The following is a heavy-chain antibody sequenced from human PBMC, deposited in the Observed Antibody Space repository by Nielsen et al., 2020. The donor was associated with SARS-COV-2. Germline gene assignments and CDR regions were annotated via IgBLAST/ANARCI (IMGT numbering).Heavy chain of an antibody. CDR2: IYSGGST. J-gene: IGHJ6*02. Sequence: WIRQPPGKGLEWVSVIYSGGSTYYADSVKGRFTISRDNSKNTLYLQMNSLRAEDTAVYYCARDLGGSSGWGDYYYYGMDVWGQGTTGTVSS. V-gene: IGHV3-53*01. CDR3: ARDLGGSSGWGDYYYYGMDV. D-gene: IGHD6-19*01.